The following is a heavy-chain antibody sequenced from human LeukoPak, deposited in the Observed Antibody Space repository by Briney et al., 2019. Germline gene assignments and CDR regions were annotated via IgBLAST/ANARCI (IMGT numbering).Heavy chain of an antibody. D-gene: IGHD2-8*01. V-gene: IGHV4-39*07. CDR3: ARDRGYCTNGVCPPYYMDV. CDR1: GGSISSSSYY. J-gene: IGHJ6*03. CDR2: IYYSGST. Sequence: PSETLSLTCTVSGGSISSSSYYWGWIRQPPGKGLEWIGSIYYSGSTYYNPSLKSRVTISVDTSKNQFSLKLSSVTAADTAVYYCARDRGYCTNGVCPPYYMDVWGKGTTVTVSS.